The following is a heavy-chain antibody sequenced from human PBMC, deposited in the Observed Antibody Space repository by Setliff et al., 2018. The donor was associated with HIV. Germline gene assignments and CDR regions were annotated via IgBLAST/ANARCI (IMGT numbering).Heavy chain of an antibody. CDR3: ARDRDDSSGSYFDY. CDR1: GFSFSTYA. Sequence: GGSLRLSCAASGFSFSTYAMHWVRQPPGKGLEWVAQISYDGSNKFYADSVKGRFTISRDNSKNTLYLHMDSLRAEDTAVYYCARDRDDSSGSYFDYWGQGTLVTVS. V-gene: IGHV3-30*01. D-gene: IGHD3-22*01. CDR2: ISYDGSNK. J-gene: IGHJ4*02.